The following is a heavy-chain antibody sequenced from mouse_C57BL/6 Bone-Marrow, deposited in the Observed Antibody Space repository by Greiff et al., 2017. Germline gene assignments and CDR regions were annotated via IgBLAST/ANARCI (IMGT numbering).Heavy chain of an antibody. CDR3: ARPRYCGSSPWYFDV. CDR2: IYPGSGST. Sequence: QVQLQQSGAELVKPGASVKMSCKASGYTFTSYWITWVKQRPGQGLEWIGDIYPGSGSTNYNEKFKSKATLTVDTSSSTAYMQLSSLTSEDSAVXYCARPRYCGSSPWYFDVWGKGTTVTVSS. V-gene: IGHV1-55*01. CDR1: GYTFTSYW. J-gene: IGHJ1*03. D-gene: IGHD1-1*01.